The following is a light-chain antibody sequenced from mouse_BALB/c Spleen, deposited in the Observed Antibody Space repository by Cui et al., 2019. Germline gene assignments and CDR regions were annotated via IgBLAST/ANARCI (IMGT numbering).Light chain of an antibody. CDR1: SSVSY. V-gene: IGKV4-80*01. CDR2: STS. CDR3: HQCSSYPWT. J-gene: IGKJ1*01. Sequence: QIVITHSPAIMSASLREEITLTCSASSSVSYMHWYQQKSGTSPKLLIYSTSNLASGVPSRFSGSGSGTFFSLTISSVEAEDAAVYYCHQCSSYPWTFGGGTKLEIK.